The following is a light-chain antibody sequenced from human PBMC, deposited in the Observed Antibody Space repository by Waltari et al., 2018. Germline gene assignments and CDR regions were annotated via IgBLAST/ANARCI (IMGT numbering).Light chain of an antibody. J-gene: IGLJ3*02. CDR2: SNE. CDR3: ATWDDSLNGWV. Sequence: QSVLAQPPSASGTPGQRVTISCSGSTSNIEINVVNWYQQFQGTAPNLLIYSNEQRSSGVPDRFSGSKSGTSASLAISGLQSEDEADYYCATWDDSLNGWVFGGGTKLTVL. V-gene: IGLV1-44*01. CDR1: TSNIEINV.